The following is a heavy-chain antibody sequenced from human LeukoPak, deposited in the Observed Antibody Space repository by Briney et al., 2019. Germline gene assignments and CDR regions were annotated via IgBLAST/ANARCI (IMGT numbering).Heavy chain of an antibody. D-gene: IGHD3-10*01. CDR3: VRDWGYYGSGSYISDY. J-gene: IGHJ4*02. V-gene: IGHV3-30*02. Sequence: PGGSLRLSCVASGFVFDNYGMDWVRQAPGLGLEWVAFIRYSGSRKYYADSVKGRFTISRDNSRNTLYLQMNSLRADDTAVYYCVRDWGYYGSGSYISDYWGQGTLVTVSS. CDR1: GFVFDNYG. CDR2: IRYSGSRK.